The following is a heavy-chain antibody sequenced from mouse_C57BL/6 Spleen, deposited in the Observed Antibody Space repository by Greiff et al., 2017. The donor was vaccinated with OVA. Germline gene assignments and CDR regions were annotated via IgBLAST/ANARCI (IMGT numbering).Heavy chain of an antibody. CDR1: GFTFSSYA. Sequence: EVKLQESGEGLVKPGGSLKLSCAASGFTFSSYAMSWVRQTPEKRLEWVAYISSGGDYIYYADTVKGRFTISRDNARNTLYLQMSSLKSEDTAMYYCTRAWDSYFDYWGQGTTLTVSS. CDR3: TRAWDSYFDY. V-gene: IGHV5-9-1*02. CDR2: ISSGGDYI. D-gene: IGHD4-1*01. J-gene: IGHJ2*01.